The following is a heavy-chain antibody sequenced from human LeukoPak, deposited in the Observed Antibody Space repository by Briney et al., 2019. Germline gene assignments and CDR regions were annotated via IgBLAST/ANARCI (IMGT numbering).Heavy chain of an antibody. CDR3: AKGRDDSSSWYIPFFDY. CDR2: IRYDGSNK. CDR1: GFAFSSYW. V-gene: IGHV3-30*02. J-gene: IGHJ4*02. Sequence: GGSPRLSCVASGFAFSSYWMTWVRQAPGKGLEWVAFIRYDGSNKYYADSVKGRFTISRDNSKNTLYLQMNSLRAEDTAVYYCAKGRDDSSSWYIPFFDYWGQGTLVTVSS. D-gene: IGHD6-13*01.